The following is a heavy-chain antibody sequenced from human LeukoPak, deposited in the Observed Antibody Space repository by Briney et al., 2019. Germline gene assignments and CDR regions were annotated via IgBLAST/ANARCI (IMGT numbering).Heavy chain of an antibody. CDR2: INPNSGGT. J-gene: IGHJ4*02. D-gene: IGHD5-12*01. V-gene: IGHV1-2*02. CDR1: GYTFTGYY. Sequence: ASVKVSCKASGYTFTGYYIHWVRQAPGQGLEWMGWINPNSGGTNYAQKFQGRVTMTRDTSITYMELSRLRSDDTAVYYCARAYSGYEAFDCWGQGTLVTVSS. CDR3: ARAYSGYEAFDC.